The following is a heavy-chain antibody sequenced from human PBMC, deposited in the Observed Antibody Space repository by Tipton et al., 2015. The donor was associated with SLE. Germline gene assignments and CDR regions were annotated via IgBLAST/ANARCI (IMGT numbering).Heavy chain of an antibody. V-gene: IGHV4-61*02. CDR1: GVSISSASYY. D-gene: IGHD6-19*01. Sequence: LRLSCTVSGVSISSASYYWNWIRQPAGKGLEWIGRAYTTGSPYYNPSLESRVPISMDTSKNQFSLKVNSVTAADTAVYYCASLLWGGWPFDHWGQGTLVTVSS. CDR3: ASLLWGGWPFDH. J-gene: IGHJ4*02. CDR2: AYTTGSP.